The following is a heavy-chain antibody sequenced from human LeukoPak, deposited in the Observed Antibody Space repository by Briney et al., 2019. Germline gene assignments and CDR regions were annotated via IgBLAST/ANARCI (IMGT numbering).Heavy chain of an antibody. CDR3: ARGNDIVVVVAATYWFDP. CDR1: GGSFSGYY. D-gene: IGHD2-15*01. J-gene: IGHJ5*02. CDR2: INHSGST. Sequence: SETLSLTCAVYGGSFSGYYWSWIRQPPGKELEWIGEINHSGSTNYNPSLKSRVTISVDASKNQFSLKLSSVTAADTAVYYCARGNDIVVVVAATYWFDPWGQGTLVTVSS. V-gene: IGHV4-34*01.